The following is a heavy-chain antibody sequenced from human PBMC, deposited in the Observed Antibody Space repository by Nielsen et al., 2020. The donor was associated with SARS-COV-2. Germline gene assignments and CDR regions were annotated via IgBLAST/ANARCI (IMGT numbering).Heavy chain of an antibody. Sequence: SQTLSLTCAVYGGSFSGYYWSWIRQPPGKGLEWIGEINHSGSTNYNPSLKSRVTISVDTSKNQFSLKLSSVTAADTAVYYCARGQAWYSSSWYPYNWFDPWGQGSLVTISS. CDR3: ARGQAWYSSSWYPYNWFDP. V-gene: IGHV4-34*01. CDR2: INHSGST. CDR1: GGSFSGYY. D-gene: IGHD6-13*01. J-gene: IGHJ5*02.